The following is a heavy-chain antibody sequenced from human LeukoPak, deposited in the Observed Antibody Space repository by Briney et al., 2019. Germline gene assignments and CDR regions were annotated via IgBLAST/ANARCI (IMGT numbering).Heavy chain of an antibody. J-gene: IGHJ6*03. CDR3: ARDAGKGQLERVYMDV. CDR1: GGSISSGGYY. D-gene: IGHD1-1*01. V-gene: IGHV4-30-2*01. Sequence: SETLSLTCTVSGGSISSGGYYWSWIRQPPGKGLEWIGYIYHSGSTYYNPSLKSRVTISVDRSKNQFSLKLSSVTATDTAVYYCARDAGKGQLERVYMDVWGKGTTVTVSS. CDR2: IYHSGST.